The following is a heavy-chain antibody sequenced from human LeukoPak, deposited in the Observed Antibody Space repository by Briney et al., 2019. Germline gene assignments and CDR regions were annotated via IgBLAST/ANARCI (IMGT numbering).Heavy chain of an antibody. CDR3: VRDRTTVTLFDS. D-gene: IGHD4-17*01. CDR1: GFTFSSYW. Sequence: GGSLRLSCAASGFTFSSYWMHWVCQAPGKGLVWVSRVSTDGNIISYADSVKGRFTISRDNAKNTVYLQMNSLRAEDTAVYYCVRDRTTVTLFDSWGQGTLVTVSS. CDR2: VSTDGNII. V-gene: IGHV3-74*01. J-gene: IGHJ4*02.